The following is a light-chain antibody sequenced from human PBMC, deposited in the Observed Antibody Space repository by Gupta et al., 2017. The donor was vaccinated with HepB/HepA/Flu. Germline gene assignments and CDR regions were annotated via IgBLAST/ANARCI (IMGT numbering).Light chain of an antibody. CDR1: SSNIGSNT. Sequence: VLRQPPSASGTPGQRVTISCSGTSSNIGSNTVNWYQQFPGSAPRLLIYLNNQRPSGVSDRFSGSKSGTSASLAISRRQDEEEAIYFCSVWDASSQVVFGGGTKLTVL. J-gene: IGLJ2*01. CDR2: LNN. CDR3: SVWDASSQVV. V-gene: IGLV1-44*01.